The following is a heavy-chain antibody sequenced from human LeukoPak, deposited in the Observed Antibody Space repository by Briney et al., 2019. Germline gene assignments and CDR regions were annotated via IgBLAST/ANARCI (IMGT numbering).Heavy chain of an antibody. J-gene: IGHJ3*02. D-gene: IGHD3-22*01. CDR2: IHHSGST. V-gene: IGHV4-39*01. CDR1: GGSISSSSYY. CDR3: ERTQYYDSSGDHASDI. Sequence: PSETLSLTCTVSGGSISSSSYYWGWIRPPPGKGLEWIGSIHHSGSTYYNPSLKSRVTISEDTYKNQFSLTVTAVTAAEPDVYYCERTQYYDSSGDHASDIWGQGTMVTASS.